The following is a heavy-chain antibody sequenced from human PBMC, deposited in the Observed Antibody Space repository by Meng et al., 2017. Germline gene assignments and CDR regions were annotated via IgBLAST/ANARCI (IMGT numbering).Heavy chain of an antibody. V-gene: IGHV1-2*06. CDR2: IHPKSGDT. CDR3: TRGGDYGDYLDW. J-gene: IGHJ4*02. Sequence: QEQFVQSGAAVKSTRASVMVTCEAYGYTFTAHYLHWVRHVPGPGPEWMGRIHPKSGDTDYAQKFRGKVTMTRDTSIRTAYMELIRLISDDTAVYYCTRGGDYGDYLDWWGQGTLVTVSS. CDR1: GYTFTAHY. D-gene: IGHD4-17*01.